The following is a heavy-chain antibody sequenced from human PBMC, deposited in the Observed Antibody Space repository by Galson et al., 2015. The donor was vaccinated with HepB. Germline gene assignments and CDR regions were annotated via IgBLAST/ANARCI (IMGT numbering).Heavy chain of an antibody. CDR1: GFTLSGYW. D-gene: IGHD2-8*01. J-gene: IGHJ4*02. Sequence: SLRLSCAASGFTLSGYWIHWVRQTPGKGLVWVSRINRDGSITSYADSVTGRFIISRDNAKNTVSLQMNSLRADDTAVYYCARVMSSDSLAIDYWGQGTLVTVSS. V-gene: IGHV3-74*01. CDR3: ARVMSSDSLAIDY. CDR2: INRDGSIT.